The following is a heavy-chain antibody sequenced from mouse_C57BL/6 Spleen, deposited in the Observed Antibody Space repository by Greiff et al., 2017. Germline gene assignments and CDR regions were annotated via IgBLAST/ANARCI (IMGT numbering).Heavy chain of an antibody. CDR1: GYTFTSYW. Sequence: QVQLQQPGAELVKPGASVTLSCKASGYTFTSYWMHWVKQRPGQGLEWIGMIHPNSGSTNYNEKFKSKATLTVDKSSSTAYMQLSSLTSEDSAVYYCARYWDDDFDYWGQGTTLTVSS. CDR2: IHPNSGST. J-gene: IGHJ2*01. CDR3: ARYWDDDFDY. D-gene: IGHD4-1*01. V-gene: IGHV1-64*01.